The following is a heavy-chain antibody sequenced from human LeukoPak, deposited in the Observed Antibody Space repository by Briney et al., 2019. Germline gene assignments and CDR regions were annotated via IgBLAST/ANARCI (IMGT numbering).Heavy chain of an antibody. CDR1: GGSFSGYY. D-gene: IGHD6-19*01. CDR2: INHSGST. V-gene: IGHV4-34*01. Sequence: RASETLSLTCAVYGGSFSGYYWSWIRQPPGKGLEWIGEINHSGSTNYNPSLKSRVTMSVDTSKNQFSLRLSSVTAADTAVYYCARDQGEWLGSKYYSYGVNVWGQGTTVTVSS. J-gene: IGHJ6*02. CDR3: ARDQGEWLGSKYYSYGVNV.